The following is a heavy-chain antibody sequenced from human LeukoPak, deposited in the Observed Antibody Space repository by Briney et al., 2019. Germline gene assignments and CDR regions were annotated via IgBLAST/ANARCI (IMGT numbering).Heavy chain of an antibody. D-gene: IGHD3-3*01. J-gene: IGHJ4*02. CDR3: ARGGAWSKGVDYDY. CDR1: GYTFTGYY. V-gene: IGHV1-8*02. CDR2: INPNSGGT. Sequence: GASVKVSCKASGYTFTGYYMHWVRQAPGQGLEWMGWINPNSGGTGYAQKFQGRVTMTRNTSISTAYMELSSLRPEDTAVYYCARGGAWSKGVDYDYWGQGTLVTVSS.